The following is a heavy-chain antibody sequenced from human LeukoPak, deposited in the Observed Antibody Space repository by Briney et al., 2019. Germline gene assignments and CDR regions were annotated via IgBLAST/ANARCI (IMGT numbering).Heavy chain of an antibody. CDR2: IYYSGST. J-gene: IGHJ4*02. CDR1: GGSISSSSYY. Sequence: PSETLSLTCTVSGGSISSSSYYWGWIRQPPGTGLEWIGSIYYSGSTYYNPSLKSRVTISVDTSKNQFSLKLSSVTAADTAVYYCASYSSSWFRNWGQGTLVTVSS. D-gene: IGHD6-13*01. V-gene: IGHV4-39*01. CDR3: ASYSSSWFRN.